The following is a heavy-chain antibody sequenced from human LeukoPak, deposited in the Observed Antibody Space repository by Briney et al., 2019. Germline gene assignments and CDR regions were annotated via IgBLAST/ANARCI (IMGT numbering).Heavy chain of an antibody. CDR1: GYRFSNLG. CDR3: AKVDPPIIAGARGDAFEI. CDR2: NSPYDDNP. V-gene: IGHV1-18*01. D-gene: IGHD1-26*01. Sequence: VASAKVSCKASGYRFSNLGITRVRQAPGQGLEWMGWNSPYDDNPEYAKKFQGRVTMTTDTSTSTAYMELRSLRPDDTAMYYCAKVDPPIIAGARGDAFEIWGQGTLVTVYS. J-gene: IGHJ3*02.